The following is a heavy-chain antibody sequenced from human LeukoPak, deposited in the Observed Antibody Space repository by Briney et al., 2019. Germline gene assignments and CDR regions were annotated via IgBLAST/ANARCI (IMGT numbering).Heavy chain of an antibody. CDR3: AREGESSGYCGAFNI. Sequence: PGRSLRLSCAASGFTFSSSVMHWVRQAPGKGLEWVAAISHDGGIKFYVDSVKGRFTIPRDNSKNTLSLQVTSLRAEDTAVYYCAREGESSGYCGAFNIWGQGTTVTVSS. CDR1: GFTFSSSV. V-gene: IGHV3-30*04. J-gene: IGHJ3*02. D-gene: IGHD3-22*01. CDR2: ISHDGGIK.